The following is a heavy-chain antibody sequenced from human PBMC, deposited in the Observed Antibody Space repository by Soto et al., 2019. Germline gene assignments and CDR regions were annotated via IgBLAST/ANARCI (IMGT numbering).Heavy chain of an antibody. D-gene: IGHD3-22*01. J-gene: IGHJ5*02. Sequence: ASVKVSCKASGYTFTSYYMHWVRQAPGQGLEWMGIINPSGGSTSYAQKFQGRVTMTRDTSTSTVYMELSSLRSEDTAEYYCARDLNPISSSGYPNWFDPWGQGTLVTVSS. CDR2: INPSGGST. V-gene: IGHV1-46*01. CDR1: GYTFTSYY. CDR3: ARDLNPISSSGYPNWFDP.